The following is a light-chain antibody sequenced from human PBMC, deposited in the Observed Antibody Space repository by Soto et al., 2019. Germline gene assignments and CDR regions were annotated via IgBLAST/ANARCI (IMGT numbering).Light chain of an antibody. V-gene: IGKV1-5*01. Sequence: EIQMTQSPSTLSASVGDRVTITCRASQSIGSWLAWYQQISGRAPNLLIYDASSLQSGVPSRFSGSGSGTEFTLTISSLQPDDFATYYCQQYNTYSWTFGQGTKVDIK. CDR3: QQYNTYSWT. J-gene: IGKJ1*01. CDR1: QSIGSW. CDR2: DAS.